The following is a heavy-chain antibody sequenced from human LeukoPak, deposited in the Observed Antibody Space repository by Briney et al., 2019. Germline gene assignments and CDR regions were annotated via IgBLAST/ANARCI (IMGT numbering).Heavy chain of an antibody. J-gene: IGHJ4*02. V-gene: IGHV1-2*02. CDR2: INANSGGT. CDR1: RYTFTGYY. D-gene: IGHD6-13*01. Sequence: ASVKVSCKASRYTFTGYYLHWVRLAPGQGLEWMGWINANSGGTDYPQKFQGRVTMTRDTSINTAYMELSRLRSDDTAVYYCARVGSPGIATWVYWGQGTLVTVSS. CDR3: ARVGSPGIATWVY.